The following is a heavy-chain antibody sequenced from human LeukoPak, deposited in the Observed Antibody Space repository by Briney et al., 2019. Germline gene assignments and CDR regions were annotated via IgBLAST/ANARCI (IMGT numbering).Heavy chain of an antibody. J-gene: IGHJ6*02. CDR3: ARWLYDILTGYGMDV. V-gene: IGHV4-59*12. CDR2: IYYTGST. D-gene: IGHD3-9*01. Sequence: SETLSLTCTVSGGSISVFYWSWIRQPPGKGLEWIGYIYYTGSTNYKPSLKSRVTISVDTSKNQFSLKLSSVTAADTAVYYCARWLYDILTGYGMDVWGQGTTVTVSS. CDR1: GGSISVFY.